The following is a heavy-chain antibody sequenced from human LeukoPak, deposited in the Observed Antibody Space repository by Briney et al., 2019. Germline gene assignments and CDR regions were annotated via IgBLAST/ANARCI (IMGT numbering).Heavy chain of an antibody. CDR1: GGSISSGGYY. J-gene: IGHJ3*02. CDR3: ARELVVPAATVADAFDI. V-gene: IGHV4-30-4*01. Sequence: SETLSLTCTVSGGSISSGGYYWSWIRQPPGKGLEWIGYIYYSGSTYYNPSLKSRVTISVDTSKNQFSLKLSSVTAADTAVYYCARELVVPAATVADAFDIWGQGTMVTVSS. CDR2: IYYSGST. D-gene: IGHD2-2*01.